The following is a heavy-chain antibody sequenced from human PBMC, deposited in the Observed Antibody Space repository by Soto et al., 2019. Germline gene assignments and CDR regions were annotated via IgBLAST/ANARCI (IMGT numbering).Heavy chain of an antibody. J-gene: IGHJ6*02. Sequence: QVQLVQSGAEVKKPVSSVKVSCKASGGTFSSYDISWGRQAPGQGLEWMGGIIPLFGPANYAQKFQGRVTITADNSTSTAYMELTSLRSEDTAVYYCARERGGYSSCLRLDYYYSGMDVWGQVTTVTVSS. D-gene: IGHD5-18*01. CDR1: GGTFSSYD. CDR2: IIPLFGPA. V-gene: IGHV1-69*06. CDR3: ARERGGYSSCLRLDYYYSGMDV.